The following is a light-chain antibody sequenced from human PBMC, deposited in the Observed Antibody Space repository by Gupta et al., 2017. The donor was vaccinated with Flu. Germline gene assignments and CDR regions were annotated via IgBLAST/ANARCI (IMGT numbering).Light chain of an antibody. CDR2: DVS. V-gene: IGLV2-14*04. CDR1: SSDVGGYNY. CDR3: SSYTSSIVV. Sequence: GTSSDVGGYNYVSWYQQHPGKAPKLMIYDVSNRPSGVSNRFSGSKSGNTASLTISGLQAEDEADYYCSSYTSSIVVFGGGTKLTVL. J-gene: IGLJ2*01.